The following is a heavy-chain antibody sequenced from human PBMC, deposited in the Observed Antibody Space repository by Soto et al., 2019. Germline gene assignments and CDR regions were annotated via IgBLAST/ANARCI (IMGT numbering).Heavy chain of an antibody. CDR2: VYYSGST. J-gene: IGHJ3*02. CDR3: ARELRGDCGHPVGFDI. V-gene: IGHV4-30-4*01. Sequence: QVRLQESGPRLVKPSQTLTLTCTVSGDSLNSGDYYWNWIRQPPGKGLEWIGYVYYSGSTYYNSSLRSRLSISLDTSKTQLSLCLGSVTAADTAMYYCARELRGDCGHPVGFDIRGYGTPVTVSS. D-gene: IGHD2-21*02. CDR1: GDSLNSGDYY.